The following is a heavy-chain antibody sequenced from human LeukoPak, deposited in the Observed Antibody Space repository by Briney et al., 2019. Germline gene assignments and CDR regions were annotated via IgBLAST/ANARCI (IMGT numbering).Heavy chain of an antibody. CDR1: GFTFSSYA. V-gene: IGHV3-23*01. J-gene: IGHJ4*02. CDR3: AKRDSSGWYYFDY. Sequence: HPGGSLRLSCAASGFTFSSYAMTWVRQAPGKGLEWVSAVTGSTYSYNTYYADPVRGRFTISRDNSKNTLYLQMNSLRAEDTAVYYCAKRDSSGWYYFDYWGQGTLVTVSS. D-gene: IGHD6-19*01. CDR2: VTGSTYSYNT.